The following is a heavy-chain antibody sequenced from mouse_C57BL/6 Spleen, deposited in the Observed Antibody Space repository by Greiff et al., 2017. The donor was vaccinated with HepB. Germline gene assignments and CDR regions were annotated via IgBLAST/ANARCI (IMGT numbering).Heavy chain of an antibody. D-gene: IGHD1-1*01. J-gene: IGHJ3*01. Sequence: EVQLVESGGGLVKPGGSLKLSCAASGFTFSSYAMSWVRQTPEKRLEWVATISDGGSYTYYPDNVKGRFTISRDNAKNNLYLQMSHLKSEDTAMYYCARDRHYGSSAWFAYWGQGTLVTVSA. CDR1: GFTFSSYA. CDR3: ARDRHYGSSAWFAY. V-gene: IGHV5-4*01. CDR2: ISDGGSYT.